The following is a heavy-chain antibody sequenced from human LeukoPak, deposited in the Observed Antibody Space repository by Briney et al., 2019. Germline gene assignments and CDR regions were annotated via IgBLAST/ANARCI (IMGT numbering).Heavy chain of an antibody. CDR1: GYTFTGYY. J-gene: IGHJ4*02. D-gene: IGHD5-12*01. Sequence: ASVKVSCKASGYTFTGYYMHWVRQAPGQGLEWMGWINPNSGGTNYAQKFQGRVTMTRDTSISTAYMELSRLRSDDTAVYYCARDIVATISYAYDYWGQGTLVTVSS. CDR2: INPNSGGT. CDR3: ARDIVATISYAYDY. V-gene: IGHV1-2*02.